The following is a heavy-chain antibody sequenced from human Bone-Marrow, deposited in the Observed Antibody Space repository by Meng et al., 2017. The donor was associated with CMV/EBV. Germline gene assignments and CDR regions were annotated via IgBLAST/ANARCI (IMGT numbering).Heavy chain of an antibody. CDR2: ISYEGNNA. J-gene: IGHJ6*02. V-gene: IGHV3-30-3*01. CDR1: GFTFNNYA. CDR3: AREGYGMDV. Sequence: GSLKISCAASGFTFNNYAMHWVRQAPGKGLEWLALISYEGNNAYYADSVKGRFTISRDNSKNTLHLQVNSLRAEDTAVYYCAREGYGMDVWGQGTTVTVSS.